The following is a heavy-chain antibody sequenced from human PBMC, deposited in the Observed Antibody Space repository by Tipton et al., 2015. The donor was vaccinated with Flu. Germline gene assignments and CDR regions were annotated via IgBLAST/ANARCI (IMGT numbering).Heavy chain of an antibody. CDR2: INHSGST. Sequence: TLSLTCVVYGGSFSGYYWSWIRQPPGKGLEWIGEINHSGSTNYNPSLKSRVTISVDTSKNQFSLKLSSVTAADTAVYYCATLIVDTAMAGYYYYGMDVWGQGTTVTVSS. D-gene: IGHD5-18*01. V-gene: IGHV4-34*01. CDR3: ATLIVDTAMAGYYYYGMDV. J-gene: IGHJ6*02. CDR1: GGSFSGYY.